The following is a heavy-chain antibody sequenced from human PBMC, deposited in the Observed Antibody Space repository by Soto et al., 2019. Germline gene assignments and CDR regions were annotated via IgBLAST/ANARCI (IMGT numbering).Heavy chain of an antibody. J-gene: IGHJ6*02. D-gene: IGHD6-19*01. CDR2: IYHIGST. CDR3: ARDRGIAVDGPFYYYGMDV. CDR1: GGSISSSNW. V-gene: IGHV4-4*02. Sequence: PSETLSLTCAVSGGSISSSNWWSWVRQPPGKGLEWIGEIYHIGSTNCNPSLKSRVTISVDKSKNQFSLKLSSVTAADTAVYYCARDRGIAVDGPFYYYGMDVWGQGTRVTVSS.